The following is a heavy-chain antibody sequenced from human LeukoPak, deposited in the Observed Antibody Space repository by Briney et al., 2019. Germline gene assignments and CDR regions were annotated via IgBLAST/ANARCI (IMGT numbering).Heavy chain of an antibody. CDR3: TTDRVVVVADFDY. CDR2: IKSKTDGGTT. J-gene: IGHJ4*02. D-gene: IGHD2-15*01. CDR1: GLTFSNAW. Sequence: GGSLRLPCAASGLTFSNAWMSWVRQAPGKGLEWVGRIKSKTDGGTTDYAAPVKGRFTISRDDSKNTLYLQMSSLKTEDTAVYYCTTDRVVVVADFDYWGQGTLVTVSS. V-gene: IGHV3-15*01.